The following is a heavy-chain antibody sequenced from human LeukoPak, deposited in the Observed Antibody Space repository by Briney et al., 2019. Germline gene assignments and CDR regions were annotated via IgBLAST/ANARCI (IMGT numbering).Heavy chain of an antibody. D-gene: IGHD3-9*01. CDR1: GFTFSSYW. J-gene: IGHJ4*02. CDR3: ARALLTGPGHFDY. V-gene: IGHV3-74*01. Sequence: GGSLRLSCAASGFTFSSYWMHWVRQAPGKGLVWVSRTNSDGSSTSYADSVKGRFTISRDNAKNTLYLQMNSLRAEDTAVYYCARALLTGPGHFDYWGQGTLVTVSS. CDR2: TNSDGSST.